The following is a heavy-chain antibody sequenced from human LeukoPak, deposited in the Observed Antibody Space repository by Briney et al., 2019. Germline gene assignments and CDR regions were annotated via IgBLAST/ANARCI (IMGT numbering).Heavy chain of an antibody. J-gene: IGHJ4*02. CDR1: GYTFTTYA. Sequence: ASVKVSCKASGYTFTTYAMHWERQAPGQRLEWLGWINAGNGNTKYSQKFQGRVTFTRDTSASTAYVELSSLRSEDTAVYYCARDLGVVVIPTGEYYFDYWGQGTLVTVSS. CDR2: INAGNGNT. CDR3: ARDLGVVVIPTGEYYFDY. V-gene: IGHV1-3*01. D-gene: IGHD3-22*01.